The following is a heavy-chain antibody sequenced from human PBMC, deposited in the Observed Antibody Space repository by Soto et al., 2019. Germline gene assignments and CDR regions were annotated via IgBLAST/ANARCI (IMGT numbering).Heavy chain of an antibody. CDR1: GGSIRRHA. Sequence: QVQLMQSGPEVTTPGSSVKVSCRASGGSIRRHAISWVRQAPGQGLEWMGGIIPVFDTANYAPKFQGRLPVTADESTNTAYMDLTSLTSEDTAVYFCARDPAPTVTTLGHGLDVWGQGTTVTVSS. CDR2: IIPVFDTA. D-gene: IGHD4-17*01. CDR3: ARDPAPTVTTLGHGLDV. J-gene: IGHJ6*02. V-gene: IGHV1-69*01.